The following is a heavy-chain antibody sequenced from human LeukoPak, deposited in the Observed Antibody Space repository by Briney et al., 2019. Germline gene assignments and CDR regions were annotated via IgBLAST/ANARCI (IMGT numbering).Heavy chain of an antibody. Sequence: SETLSLTCTVSGGSISSSSYYWGWIRQPPGKGLEWIGSIYYSGSTYYYPSLKSRVTISVDTSKNQFSLKLSSVTAADTAVYYCARSKPRYYFDYWGQGTLVTVSS. CDR3: ARSKPRYYFDY. CDR1: GGSISSSSYY. J-gene: IGHJ4*02. V-gene: IGHV4-39*01. D-gene: IGHD1-14*01. CDR2: IYYSGST.